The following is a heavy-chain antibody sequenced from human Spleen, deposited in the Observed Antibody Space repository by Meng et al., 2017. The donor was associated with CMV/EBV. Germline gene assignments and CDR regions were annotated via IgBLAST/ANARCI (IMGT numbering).Heavy chain of an antibody. D-gene: IGHD6-13*01. V-gene: IGHV3-21*01. CDR2: ISSSSSYI. CDR3: ARYSSSWYIDYHYYGMDV. CDR1: GFTFSSYS. Sequence: GESLKISCAASGFTFSSYSMNWVRQAPGKGLEWVSSISSSSSYIYYADSVKGRFTISRDNAKNSLYLQMNSLRAEDTAVYYCARYSSSWYIDYHYYGMDVWGQGTTVTVSS. J-gene: IGHJ6*02.